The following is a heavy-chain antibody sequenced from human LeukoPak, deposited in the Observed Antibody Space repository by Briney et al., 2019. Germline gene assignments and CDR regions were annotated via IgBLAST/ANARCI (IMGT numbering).Heavy chain of an antibody. V-gene: IGHV3-23*01. J-gene: IGHJ4*02. Sequence: PGGSLRLSCAASGFTFNSYAMNWARQAPGKGLEWVSAISGSGASTYYADSVKGRFTISRDNSKNTLYLQMNSLRAEDTAIYYCAKAALRYQLLSSLDYWGQGTLVTVSS. D-gene: IGHD2-2*01. CDR1: GFTFNSYA. CDR2: ISGSGAST. CDR3: AKAALRYQLLSSLDY.